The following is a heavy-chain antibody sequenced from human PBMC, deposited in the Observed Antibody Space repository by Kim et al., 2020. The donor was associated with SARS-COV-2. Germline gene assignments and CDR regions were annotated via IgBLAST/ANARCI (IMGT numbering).Heavy chain of an antibody. J-gene: IGHJ6*03. Sequence: GGSLRLSCAASGFTFGNYWLHWVRQAPGKGLEWVSRINAVGSDKNYAASVKGRFTTSRDNAQNSLFLQMNSLRAEDTAFYYCVIDPAPAGYYHMDVSGKG. V-gene: IGHV3-74*01. CDR3: VIDPAPAGYYHMDV. CDR2: INAVGSDK. CDR1: GFTFGNYW.